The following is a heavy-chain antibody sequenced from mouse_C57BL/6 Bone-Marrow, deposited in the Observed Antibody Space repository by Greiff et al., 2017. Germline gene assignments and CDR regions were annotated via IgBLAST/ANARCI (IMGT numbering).Heavy chain of an antibody. CDR3: ARPYYSNYWYFDV. CDR1: GYTFTSYW. D-gene: IGHD2-5*01. V-gene: IGHV1-55*01. J-gene: IGHJ1*03. Sequence: QVQLQQSGAELVKPGASVKMSCKASGYTFTSYWITWVKPRPGQGLEWIGDIYPGSGSTNYNEKFKSKATMTVDTSSSTAYMQLSSLTSEDSAVYYWARPYYSNYWYFDVWGTGTTVTVSS. CDR2: IYPGSGST.